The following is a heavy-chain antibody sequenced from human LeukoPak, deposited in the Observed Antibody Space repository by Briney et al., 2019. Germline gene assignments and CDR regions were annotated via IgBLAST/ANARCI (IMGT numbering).Heavy chain of an antibody. Sequence: GGSLRLSCAASGCTFSSYAMNWVRQAPGKGLEWVSGISNSGGSTYYADFVKGRFTISRDNSKNTLYLQMTSLRADDTAVYYYAKETSSSFDYWGQGTLVTVSS. CDR3: AKETSSSFDY. CDR2: ISNSGGST. V-gene: IGHV3-23*01. CDR1: GCTFSSYA. D-gene: IGHD6-6*01. J-gene: IGHJ4*02.